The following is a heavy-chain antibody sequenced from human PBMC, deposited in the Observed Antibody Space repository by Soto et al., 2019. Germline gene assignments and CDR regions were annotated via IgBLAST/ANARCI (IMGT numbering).Heavy chain of an antibody. D-gene: IGHD6-19*01. CDR3: ARSSGWYANWFDP. Sequence: ASGKVSCKASGYTFTSYAMHWVRQAPGQRLEWMGWINAGNGNTKYSQKFQGRVTITRGTSASTAYMELSSLRSEDTAVYYCARSSGWYANWFDPWGQGTLVTVSS. J-gene: IGHJ5*02. CDR1: GYTFTSYA. V-gene: IGHV1-3*01. CDR2: INAGNGNT.